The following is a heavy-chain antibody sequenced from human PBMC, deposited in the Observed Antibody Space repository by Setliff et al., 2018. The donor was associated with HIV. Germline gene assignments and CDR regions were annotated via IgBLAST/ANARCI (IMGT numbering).Heavy chain of an antibody. CDR2: FYDGGST. Sequence: VSGGSISRSDYYWGWIRQPPGKGLEWIGSFYDGGSTYYNPSLKSRVTISVDTSKNQFSLNLSSLTAADTAVYYCARMDPRLTYNDYWGQGTLVTVSS. J-gene: IGHJ4*02. CDR3: ARMDPRLTYNDY. CDR1: GGSISRSDYY. V-gene: IGHV4-39*01. D-gene: IGHD1-1*01.